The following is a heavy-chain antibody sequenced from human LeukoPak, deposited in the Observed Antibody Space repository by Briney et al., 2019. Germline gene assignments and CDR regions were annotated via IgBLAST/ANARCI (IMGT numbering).Heavy chain of an antibody. CDR1: TGSMPTYY. J-gene: IGHJ4*02. V-gene: IGHV4-59*08. CDR3: ARLVYDTSDYYYFDH. CDR2: IWNSGIT. D-gene: IGHD3-22*01. Sequence: SSETLSLTCTVSTGSMPTYYWSWIRQPPGKGLEWIRFIWNSGITNYNPSLKSRITISADTSKNQFSLKLSSVTAADTAVYYCARLVYDTSDYYYFDHWGQGTLVTVSS.